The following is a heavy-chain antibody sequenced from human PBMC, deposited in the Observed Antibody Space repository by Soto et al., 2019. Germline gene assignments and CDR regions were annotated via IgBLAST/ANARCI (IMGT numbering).Heavy chain of an antibody. V-gene: IGHV1-24*01. D-gene: IGHD3-3*01. CDR1: GYTLTELS. Sequence: ASVKVSCKVSGYTLTELSMHWVRQAPGKGLEWMGGFDPEDGETIYAQKFQGRVTMTEDTSTDTAYMELSSLRSEDTAVYYFATAKFWSGYYTYPNFDYWGQGTLVTVSS. CDR2: FDPEDGET. CDR3: ATAKFWSGYYTYPNFDY. J-gene: IGHJ4*02.